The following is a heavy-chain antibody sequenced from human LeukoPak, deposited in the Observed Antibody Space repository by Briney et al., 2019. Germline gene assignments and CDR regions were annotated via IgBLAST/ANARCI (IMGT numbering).Heavy chain of an antibody. D-gene: IGHD3-10*01. CDR3: AREKVRGVIVYFDY. CDR1: GGSLTTYY. CDR2: IYYSGST. V-gene: IGHV4-59*12. J-gene: IGHJ4*02. Sequence: SETLSLTCTVSGGSLTTYYWSWIRQPPGKGLDWIAYIYYSGSTNYNPSLKSRVTISVDRSKNQFSLKLSSVTAADTAVYYCAREKVRGVIVYFDYWGQGTLVTVSS.